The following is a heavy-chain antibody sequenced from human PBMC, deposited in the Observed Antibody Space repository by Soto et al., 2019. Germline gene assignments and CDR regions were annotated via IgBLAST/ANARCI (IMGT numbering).Heavy chain of an antibody. V-gene: IGHV3-43*01. CDR2: ISWDGGST. CDR1: GFIFSSYG. CDR3: AKEVSHSSSWPFDY. J-gene: IGHJ4*02. Sequence: PGGSLRLSCAASGFIFSSYGMHWVRQAPGKGLEWVSLISWDGGSTYYADSVKGRFTISRDNSKNSLYLQMNSLRTEDTALYYCAKEVSHSSSWPFDYWGQGTLVTVSS. D-gene: IGHD6-13*01.